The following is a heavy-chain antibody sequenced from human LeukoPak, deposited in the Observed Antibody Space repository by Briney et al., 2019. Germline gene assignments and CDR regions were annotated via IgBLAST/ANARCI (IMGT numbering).Heavy chain of an antibody. CDR3: AKDGPLVGPYYFDY. J-gene: IGHJ4*02. CDR1: GFTFASYA. D-gene: IGHD1-26*01. V-gene: IGHV3-23*01. Sequence: GGSLRLSCAASGFTFASYAMNWVRQAPGKGLEWVSAISGSGVSTYYADSVKGRFTISRDNSKNMLYLQMNSLRAEDTAVYYCAKDGPLVGPYYFDYWGQGTLVTVSS. CDR2: ISGSGVST.